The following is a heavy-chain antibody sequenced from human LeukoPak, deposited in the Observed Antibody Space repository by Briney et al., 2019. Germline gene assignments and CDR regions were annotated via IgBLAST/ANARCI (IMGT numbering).Heavy chain of an antibody. J-gene: IGHJ5*02. V-gene: IGHV1-2*02. CDR3: ARDLAGYSSSWYWFDP. D-gene: IGHD6-13*01. CDR1: GYTFTGYY. Sequence: ASVKVSCKASGYTFTGYYMHWVRQAPGQGLEWMGWINPNSGGTNYAQKFQGRVTMTRDTSIRTAYMELSRLRSDDTAVYYCARDLAGYSSSWYWFDPGGQGTLVTVS. CDR2: INPNSGGT.